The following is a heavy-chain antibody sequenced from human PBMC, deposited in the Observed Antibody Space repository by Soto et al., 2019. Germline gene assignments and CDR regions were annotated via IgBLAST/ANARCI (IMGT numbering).Heavy chain of an antibody. Sequence: TWGSLRLSCAASGFTFSNAWMSWFRQSPGKGLEWVGRIKSKTDGGTTDYAAPVKGRFTISRDDSKNTLYLQMNSLKTEDTAVYYCTTDPPVIWFDPWGQGTLVTVSS. D-gene: IGHD4-4*01. CDR3: TTDPPVIWFDP. V-gene: IGHV3-15*01. CDR1: GFTFSNAW. CDR2: IKSKTDGGTT. J-gene: IGHJ5*02.